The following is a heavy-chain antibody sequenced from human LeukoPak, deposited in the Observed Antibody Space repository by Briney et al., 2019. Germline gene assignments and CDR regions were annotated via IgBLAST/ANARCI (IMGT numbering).Heavy chain of an antibody. CDR3: ARGQYSGSCFDN. J-gene: IGHJ4*02. V-gene: IGHV4-59*01. D-gene: IGHD1-26*01. Sequence: SQTLSLTCTVSGGSISSYLWSWIRQPPGKGLEWIGYIYYSGSTNYNPSLKSRVTILVDTPKNQFSLKVSSVTAADTAAYYCARGQYSGSCFDNWGQGSLVTVSS. CDR2: IYYSGST. CDR1: GGSISSYL.